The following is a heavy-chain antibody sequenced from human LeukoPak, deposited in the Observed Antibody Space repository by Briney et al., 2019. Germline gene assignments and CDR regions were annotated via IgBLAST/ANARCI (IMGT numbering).Heavy chain of an antibody. CDR1: GGSIRSYY. J-gene: IGHJ4*02. CDR2: IYYSGST. Sequence: SETLSFTCTVSGGSIRSYYWGWIRQPPGKGLEWIGTIYYSGSTYYNPSLKSRVTVSVDTSKNQFSLKLSSVTAADTAVYYCARQVQGVIRPDYWGQGTLVTVSS. D-gene: IGHD1-1*01. CDR3: ARQVQGVIRPDY. V-gene: IGHV4-39*01.